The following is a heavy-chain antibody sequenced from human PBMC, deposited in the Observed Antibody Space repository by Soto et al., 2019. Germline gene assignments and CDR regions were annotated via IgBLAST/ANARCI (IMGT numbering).Heavy chain of an antibody. CDR1: GYTFTGYY. V-gene: IGHV3-23*04. CDR3: AKEQGGGARSGSYHYFEY. Sequence: VQLVQSGAEVEKPGASVKVSCKASGYTFTGYYMHWVRQAPGKGLEWVSSIINSGGSTFYADSVKGRFTISRDNSRDTLYLQMNSLRSEDTAVYYCAKEQGGGARSGSYHYFEYWGQGALVTVSS. CDR2: IINSGGST. D-gene: IGHD1-26*01. J-gene: IGHJ4*02.